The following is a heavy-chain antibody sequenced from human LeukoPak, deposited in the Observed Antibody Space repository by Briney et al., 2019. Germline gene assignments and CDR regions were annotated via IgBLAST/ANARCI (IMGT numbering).Heavy chain of an antibody. Sequence: GVSLKISCPGPRYSFTSYWLAWARPVPVKGLEWMGTIYPGDFDTRYSPCSQGKVTISVDKSISTAYLQWSSLKASDTAMYYCARRGLSLPNGAFDIWGQGTMVTVSS. CDR2: IYPGDFDT. D-gene: IGHD1-26*01. V-gene: IGHV5-51*01. CDR3: ARRGLSLPNGAFDI. CDR1: RYSFTSYW. J-gene: IGHJ3*02.